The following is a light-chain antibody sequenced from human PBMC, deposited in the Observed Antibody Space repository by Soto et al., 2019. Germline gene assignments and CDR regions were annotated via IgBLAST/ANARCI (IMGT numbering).Light chain of an antibody. CDR3: SSFTSSSTYV. V-gene: IGLV2-14*03. CDR1: SSDVGAYKF. CDR2: DVT. J-gene: IGLJ1*01. Sequence: QSVVTQAASVSGSPGQSITISCTGTSSDVGAYKFVSWYQHHPGKAPKLIIYDVTTRPSGVSNRFSGSKSGDTASLTISGLQSEDEADYYCSSFTSSSTYVFGTGTKVTVL.